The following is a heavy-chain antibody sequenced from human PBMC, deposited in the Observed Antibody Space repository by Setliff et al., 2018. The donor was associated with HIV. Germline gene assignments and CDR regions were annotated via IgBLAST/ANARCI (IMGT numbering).Heavy chain of an antibody. J-gene: IGHJ2*01. CDR1: GYTFTGYY. D-gene: IGHD1-26*01. CDR2: ITSYNGNT. Sequence: ASVKVSCKASGYTFTGYYIHWVRQAPGQGLEWMGWITSYNGNTNYAKKFKGRVTMTTDTSTSIAYMELKSLRSEDTAVYYCARDHHSGRGSNFPWYSDLWGRGTLVTVSS. CDR3: ARDHHSGRGSNFPWYSDL. V-gene: IGHV1-18*04.